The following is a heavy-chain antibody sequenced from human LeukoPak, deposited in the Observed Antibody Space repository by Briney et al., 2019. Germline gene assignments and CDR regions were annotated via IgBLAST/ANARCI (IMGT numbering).Heavy chain of an antibody. CDR2: ITSSSSYI. J-gene: IGHJ3*02. CDR3: ARDRVPAAHDDDAFDI. V-gene: IGHV3-21*01. CDR1: GFTFSSYS. D-gene: IGHD2-2*01. Sequence: GASLRLSCAASGFTFSSYSMNWVRQAPGKGLEWVSSITSSSSYIYYADSVKGRFTISRDNAKNSLYLQMNSLRAEDTAVYYCARDRVPAAHDDDAFDIWGQGTMVTVTS.